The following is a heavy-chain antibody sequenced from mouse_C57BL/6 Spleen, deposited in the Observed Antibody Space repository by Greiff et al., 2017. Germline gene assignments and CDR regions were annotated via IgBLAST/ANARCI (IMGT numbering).Heavy chain of an antibody. Sequence: QVQLKQPGAELVRPGSSVKLSCKASGYTFTSYWMHWVKQRPIQGLEWIGNIDPSDSETHYNQKFKDKATLTVDKSSSTAYMQLSSLTSEDSAVYYCARERDYGSNYYAMDYWGQGTSVTVSS. V-gene: IGHV1-52*01. D-gene: IGHD1-1*02. CDR2: IDPSDSET. J-gene: IGHJ4*01. CDR1: GYTFTSYW. CDR3: ARERDYGSNYYAMDY.